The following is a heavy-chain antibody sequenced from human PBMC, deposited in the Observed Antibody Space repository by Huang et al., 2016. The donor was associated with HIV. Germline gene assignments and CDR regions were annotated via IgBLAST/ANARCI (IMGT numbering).Heavy chain of an antibody. V-gene: IGHV1-24*01. Sequence: QVQLVQSRAEVKKPGASVKVSCKVSEYTLTELSIHWVRQPPGKGLDWKGGLDPESGETIDGQKFQGRGTMTEDTSTETAFMELSGLRPEDTAVYYCATGFDVFFDFWGQGTLVTVSS. CDR1: EYTLTELS. J-gene: IGHJ4*02. CDR3: ATGFDVFFDF. D-gene: IGHD3-9*01. CDR2: LDPESGET.